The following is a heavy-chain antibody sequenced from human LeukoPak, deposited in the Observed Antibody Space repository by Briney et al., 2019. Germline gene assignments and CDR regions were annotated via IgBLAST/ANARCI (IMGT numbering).Heavy chain of an antibody. J-gene: IGHJ4*02. V-gene: IGHV3-33*01. D-gene: IGHD6-13*01. CDR3: ARTWQLGCDY. CDR1: GFTFSSYG. Sequence: GGPLRLSCAPSGFTFSSYGMHRVREAPGKGLEWVAVIWYDGSNKYYAHSVEGRFTISRDNSKNTLYLQMNSLRAEDTAVYYCARTWQLGCDYWGQRTLVTVSS. CDR2: IWYDGSNK.